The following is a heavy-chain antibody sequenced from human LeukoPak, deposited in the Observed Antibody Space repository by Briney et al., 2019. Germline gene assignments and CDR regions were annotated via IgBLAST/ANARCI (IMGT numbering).Heavy chain of an antibody. D-gene: IGHD3-22*01. CDR3: ATERDTYYYDSSGYYIDY. CDR2: IYTSGST. J-gene: IGHJ4*02. CDR1: GGSISSGSYY. V-gene: IGHV4-61*02. Sequence: SQTLSLTCTVSGGSISSGSYYWSWIRQPAGKGLEWIGRIYTSGSTNYNPSLKSRVTISVDTSKNQFSLKLSSVTAADTAVYYCATERDTYYYDSSGYYIDYWGQGTLVTVSS.